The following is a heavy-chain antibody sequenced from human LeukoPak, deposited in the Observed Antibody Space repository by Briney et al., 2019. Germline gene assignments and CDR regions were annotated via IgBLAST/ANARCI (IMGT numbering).Heavy chain of an antibody. J-gene: IGHJ3*02. D-gene: IGHD6-25*01. CDR1: GFTFSSYD. CDR2: IDTAGDT. Sequence: GGSLRLSCAASGFTFSSYDMHWVRHATGKGLEWVSAIDTAGDTYYPGSVKGRFTISRENAKNSLYLQMNSLRAGDTAVYYCARVLTVRSGGYDAFDIWGQGTMVTVSS. V-gene: IGHV3-13*01. CDR3: ARVLTVRSGGYDAFDI.